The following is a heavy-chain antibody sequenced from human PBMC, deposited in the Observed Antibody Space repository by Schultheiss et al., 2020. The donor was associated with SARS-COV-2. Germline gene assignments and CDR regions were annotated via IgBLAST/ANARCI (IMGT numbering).Heavy chain of an antibody. CDR2: ISGSGGST. CDR3: AKGVVVVVAATFAAHDAFDI. J-gene: IGHJ3*02. CDR1: GFTFSSYA. V-gene: IGHV3-23*01. D-gene: IGHD2-15*01. Sequence: GGSLRLSCAASGFTFSSYAMSWVRQAPGKGLEWVSAISGSGGSTYYADSVKGRFTISRDNSKNTLYLQMNSLRAEDTAVYYCAKGVVVVVAATFAAHDAFDIWGQGTMVTVSS.